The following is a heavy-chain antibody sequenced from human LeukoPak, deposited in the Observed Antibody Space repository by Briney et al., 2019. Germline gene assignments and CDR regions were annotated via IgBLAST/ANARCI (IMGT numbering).Heavy chain of an antibody. CDR3: ARDSKLLWFGELFDY. CDR2: IKQDGSEK. Sequence: PGGSLRLSCAASGFTFSSYWMSWVRQAPGKGLEWVANIKQDGSEKYYVDSVKGRFTISRDNAKNSLYLQMNSLRAEDTAVYYCARDSKLLWFGELFDYWGQGTLVTVSS. CDR1: GFTFSSYW. J-gene: IGHJ4*02. D-gene: IGHD3-10*01. V-gene: IGHV3-7*01.